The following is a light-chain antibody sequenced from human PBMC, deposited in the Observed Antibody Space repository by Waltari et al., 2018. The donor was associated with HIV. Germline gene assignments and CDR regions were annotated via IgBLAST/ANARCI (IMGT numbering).Light chain of an antibody. CDR3: QQSYSIPLT. V-gene: IGKV1-39*01. J-gene: IGKJ4*01. CDR2: GAS. CDR1: QSINSY. Sequence: DIQMTQSPSSLSASVGDRVTITCRASQSINSYLNWYQQKPRKAPKLLIYGASSLQSGVPSRFSGSGSGTHVTLTISSLQPEDFATYYCQQSYSIPLTFGGGTTVGIK.